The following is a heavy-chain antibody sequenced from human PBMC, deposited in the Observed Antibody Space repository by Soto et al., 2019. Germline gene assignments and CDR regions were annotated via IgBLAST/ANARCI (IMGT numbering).Heavy chain of an antibody. CDR2: LFSGGSS. V-gene: IGHV3-53*05. CDR1: GFTASTGY. Sequence: GGSLRLSCAASGFTASTGYMAWVRQAPGKGLEWISVLFSGGSSYYGDSVKGRFTISRDNSKNTLSLEMSSLRVEDTAVYFCARDTYSSGWYDSWGQGTLVTV. D-gene: IGHD6-19*01. J-gene: IGHJ5*01. CDR3: ARDTYSSGWYDS.